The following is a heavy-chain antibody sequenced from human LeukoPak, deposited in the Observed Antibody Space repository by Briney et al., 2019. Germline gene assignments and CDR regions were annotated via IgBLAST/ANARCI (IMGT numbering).Heavy chain of an antibody. D-gene: IGHD6-25*01. V-gene: IGHV4-39*07. J-gene: IGHJ3*02. CDR3: ARDPAERGVEGAFDI. CDR1: GGSISSSSYY. Sequence: SETLSLTCTVSGGSISSSSYYWGWIRQPPGKGLEWIGSIYYSGSTYYNPSLKSRVTISVDTSKNQFSLKLSSVTAADTAVYYCARDPAERGVEGAFDIWGQGTMVTVSS. CDR2: IYYSGST.